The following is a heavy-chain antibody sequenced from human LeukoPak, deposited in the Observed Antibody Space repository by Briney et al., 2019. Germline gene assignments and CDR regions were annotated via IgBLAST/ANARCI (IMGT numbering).Heavy chain of an antibody. J-gene: IGHJ4*02. CDR3: ARPRGGWSLGY. CDR1: GFTFSSYA. D-gene: IGHD2-15*01. V-gene: IGHV3-30*04. CDR2: ISYDGSNK. Sequence: GGSLRLSCAASGFTFSSYAMHWVRQAPGKGLEWVAVISYDGSNKYYADSVKGRFTISRDNSKNTLYLQMNSLRAEDTAVYYCARPRGGWSLGYWGQGTLVTVSS.